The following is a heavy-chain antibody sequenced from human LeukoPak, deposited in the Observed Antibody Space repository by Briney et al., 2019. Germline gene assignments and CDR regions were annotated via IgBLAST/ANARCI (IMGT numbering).Heavy chain of an antibody. J-gene: IGHJ4*02. CDR2: IYYSGST. CDR1: AGSINNYY. D-gene: IGHD4-17*01. Sequence: PSETLSLTCTVSAGSINNYYWSWIRQPPGKGLEWIGYIYYSGSTYYNPSLKSRVTISVDTSKNQFSLKLSSVTAADTAVYYCARAYGDYDRYFDYWGQGTLVTVSS. CDR3: ARAYGDYDRYFDY. V-gene: IGHV4-30-4*01.